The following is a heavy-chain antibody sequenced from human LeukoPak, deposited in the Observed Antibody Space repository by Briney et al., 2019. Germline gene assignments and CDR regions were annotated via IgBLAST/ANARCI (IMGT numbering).Heavy chain of an antibody. V-gene: IGHV3-49*03. CDR3: TRDRTNSGSYGEGFDY. CDR2: IRSKAYGGTT. CDR1: GFTFGDYA. J-gene: IGHJ4*02. Sequence: GGSLRLSCTASGFTFGDYAMSWFRQAPGKGLEWVGFIRSKAYGGTTEYAASVKGRFTISRDDSKSIAYLQMNSLKTEDTAVYYCTRDRTNSGSYGEGFDYWGQGTLVTVSS. D-gene: IGHD1-26*01.